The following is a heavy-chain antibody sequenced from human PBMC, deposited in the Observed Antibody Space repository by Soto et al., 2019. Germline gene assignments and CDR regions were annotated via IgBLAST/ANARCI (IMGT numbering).Heavy chain of an antibody. D-gene: IGHD2-8*01. CDR3: ARVDLPYCTNGVCYSRPRSEHNWFDP. J-gene: IGHJ5*02. CDR2: ISSSGSTI. Sequence: PGGSLRLSCAASGFTFSDYYMSWIRQAPGKGLEWVSYISSSGSTIYYADSVKGRFTISRDNAKNSLYLQMNSLRAEDTAVYYCARVDLPYCTNGVCYSRPRSEHNWFDPWGQGTLVTVSS. V-gene: IGHV3-11*01. CDR1: GFTFSDYY.